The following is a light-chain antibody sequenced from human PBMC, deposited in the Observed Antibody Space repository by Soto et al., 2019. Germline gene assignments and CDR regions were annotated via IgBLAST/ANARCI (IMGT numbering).Light chain of an antibody. CDR2: WAS. V-gene: IGKV4-1*01. CDR1: QSVFYSSTNKNY. CDR3: QQYYSTPWT. Sequence: IVMTPSPDSLAVSLGERATINCKSSQSVFYSSTNKNYLAWYQQKPGQPPKLLIYWASTRESGVPDRFSGSGSGTDFTLTISSLQAEDVAVYYCQQYYSTPWTFGQGTTVEIK. J-gene: IGKJ1*01.